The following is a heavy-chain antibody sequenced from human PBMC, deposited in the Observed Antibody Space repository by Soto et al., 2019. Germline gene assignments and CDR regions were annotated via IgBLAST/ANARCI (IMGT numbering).Heavy chain of an antibody. Sequence: GGSLRLSCAASGFTFSSYGMHWVRQAPGKGLEWVAVISYDGSNKYYADSVKGRFTISRDNSKNTLYLQMNSLRAEDTAVYYCAKHMTTVMGGLFDYWGQGTLVTVSS. D-gene: IGHD4-4*01. J-gene: IGHJ4*02. V-gene: IGHV3-30*18. CDR2: ISYDGSNK. CDR3: AKHMTTVMGGLFDY. CDR1: GFTFSSYG.